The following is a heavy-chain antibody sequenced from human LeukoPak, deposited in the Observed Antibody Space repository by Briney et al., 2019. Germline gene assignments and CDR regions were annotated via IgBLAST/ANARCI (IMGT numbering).Heavy chain of an antibody. J-gene: IGHJ4*02. V-gene: IGHV3-30*01. D-gene: IGHD5-24*01. CDR3: ARVGDGYNFWGWGYYFHY. CDR1: GFTFSSYA. Sequence: GGSLRLSCAASGFTFSSYAMHWVRQAPGKGLEWVAVISYDGSNKYYADSVKGRFTISRDNSKNTLYLQMNSLRAEDTAVYYCARVGDGYNFWGWGYYFHYWGQGTLVTVSS. CDR2: ISYDGSNK.